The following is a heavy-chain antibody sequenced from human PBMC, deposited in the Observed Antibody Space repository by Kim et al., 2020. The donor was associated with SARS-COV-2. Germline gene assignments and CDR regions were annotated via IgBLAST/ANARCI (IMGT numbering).Heavy chain of an antibody. Sequence: ASVKVSCKASGYIFGDYGIHWVRQAPGQGLEWIGRVSTYSGDTDYSQKFRGRVRMTRNTATNTAYMELRSLRFDDTAVYYCARDFVRGILDKNXFXPWGQGTLVXVSS. CDR1: GYIFGDYG. J-gene: IGHJ5*02. CDR3: ARDFVRGILDKNXFXP. D-gene: IGHD3-10*02. V-gene: IGHV1-18*01. CDR2: VSTYSGDT.